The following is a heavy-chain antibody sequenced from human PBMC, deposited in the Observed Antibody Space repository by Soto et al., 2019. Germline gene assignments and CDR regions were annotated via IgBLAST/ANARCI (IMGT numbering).Heavy chain of an antibody. CDR3: ARSVVGGNSRQGLGY. CDR2: IYYTGSA. CDR1: GGSISSGGFY. J-gene: IGHJ4*02. D-gene: IGHD1-26*01. V-gene: IGHV4-31*03. Sequence: QVQLQESGPGLVRPSQTLSLTCTVSGGSISSGGFYWSWIRQRPGKGLEWLGYIYYTGSAFYNPSLNSRLSTSVDTSKNQFSLNLYSMTAADTAVYYCARSVVGGNSRQGLGYWGQGSLVTVSS.